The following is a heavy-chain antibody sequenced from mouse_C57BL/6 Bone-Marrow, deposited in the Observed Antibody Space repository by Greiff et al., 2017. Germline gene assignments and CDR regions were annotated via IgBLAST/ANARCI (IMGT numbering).Heavy chain of an antibody. Sequence: QVQLQQPGAELVRPGSSVKLSCKASGYTFTSYWMDWVKQRPGQGLEWIGNIYPSDSETHYNQKFKDKATLTVDKSSSTAYMQLSSLTSEDSAVYYGTRRACYSNFFDYWGQGTTLTVSS. CDR1: GYTFTSYW. D-gene: IGHD2-5*01. CDR2: IYPSDSET. J-gene: IGHJ2*01. V-gene: IGHV1-61*01. CDR3: TRRACYSNFFDY.